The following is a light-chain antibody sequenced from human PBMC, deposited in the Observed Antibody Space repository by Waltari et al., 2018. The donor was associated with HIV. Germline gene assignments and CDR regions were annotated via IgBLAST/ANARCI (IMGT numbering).Light chain of an antibody. V-gene: IGLV2-14*01. CDR3: CSYTSSGTLV. J-gene: IGLJ2*01. Sequence: QSALTQPASVSASPGQSIPISCTGTSSAVGAYDYVSWYQYHPGKAPKLMISEVSSRPSWVSNRFSGSKSGNTASLTISGLQAEDEADYYCCSYTSSGTLVFGGGTKLTVL. CDR1: SSAVGAYDY. CDR2: EVS.